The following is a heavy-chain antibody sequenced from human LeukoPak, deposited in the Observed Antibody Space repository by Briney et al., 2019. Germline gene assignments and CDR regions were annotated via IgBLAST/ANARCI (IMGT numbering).Heavy chain of an antibody. CDR1: GYTFTTYG. D-gene: IGHD5/OR15-5a*01. J-gene: IGHJ2*01. CDR2: ISAYNGDT. CDR3: ARCRASLRTPPYWYFDL. Sequence: ASVKVSCKASGYTFTTYGFTWVRQAPGQGLEWMGWISAYNGDTNYAQKVQGRVTMTTDTSTSTVYMELRSLRSDDTAVYYCARCRASLRTPPYWYFDLWGRGTLVTVSS. V-gene: IGHV1-18*01.